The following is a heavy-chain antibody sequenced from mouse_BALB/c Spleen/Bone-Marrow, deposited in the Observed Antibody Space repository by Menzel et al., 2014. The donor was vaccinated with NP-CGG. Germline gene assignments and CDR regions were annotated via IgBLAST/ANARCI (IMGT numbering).Heavy chain of an antibody. J-gene: IGHJ4*01. V-gene: IGHV1-69*02. D-gene: IGHD2-3*01. CDR3: ARWLLRYYAMDD. CDR2: IDPSDSYT. Sequence: VKLQESGAELVKPGASVKLSCKASGYTFTSYWMHWVKQRPGQGLEWIGEIDPSDSYTNYNQKFKGKATLTLDKSSSTAYMQLSSLTSEDSAVYFCARWLLRYYAMDDWGQGTSVTVSS. CDR1: GYTFTSYW.